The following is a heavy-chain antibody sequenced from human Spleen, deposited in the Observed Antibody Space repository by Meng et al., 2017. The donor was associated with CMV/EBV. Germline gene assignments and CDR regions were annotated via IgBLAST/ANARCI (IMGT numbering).Heavy chain of an antibody. V-gene: IGHV3-30*04. D-gene: IGHD2-2*01. Sequence: LSCAGSGFTFSSHAIQWVRQAPGKGLEWVAVISYDGNTKYYADSVKGRFTISRDNSKNTLFLQMDSLRTADTAVYYCARHTMSVGFDYWGQGALVTVSS. J-gene: IGHJ4*02. CDR3: ARHTMSVGFDY. CDR2: ISYDGNTK. CDR1: GFTFSSHA.